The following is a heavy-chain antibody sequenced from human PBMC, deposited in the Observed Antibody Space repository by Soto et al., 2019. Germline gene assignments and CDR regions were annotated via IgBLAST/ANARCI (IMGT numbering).Heavy chain of an antibody. CDR2: IYYSGST. CDR3: ARDTSYYYGSGSFVNYGMDV. D-gene: IGHD3-10*01. CDR1: GGSVSSGSYY. V-gene: IGHV4-61*01. J-gene: IGHJ6*02. Sequence: SETLSLTCTVSGGSVSSGSYYWSWIRQPPGKGLEWIGYIYYSGSTNYNPSLKSRVTISVDTSKNQFSLKLSSVTAADTAVYYCARDTSYYYGSGSFVNYGMDVWGQGTTVTVSS.